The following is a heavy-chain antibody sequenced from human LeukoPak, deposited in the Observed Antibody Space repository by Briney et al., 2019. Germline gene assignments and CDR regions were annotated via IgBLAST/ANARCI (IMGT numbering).Heavy chain of an antibody. CDR2: INPNIGGT. J-gene: IGHJ5*02. D-gene: IGHD3-3*01. Sequence: ASVKVSCKASGYTFTSYYIHWVRQAPGQGLEWMGWINPNIGGTSFAQKFHGRVTMTRDTSITTAYMELTRLRSDDTAVYYCARGGEYYDFRSGYHTWFDPWGQGTLVIVSS. CDR3: ARGGEYYDFRSGYHTWFDP. CDR1: GYTFTSYY. V-gene: IGHV1-2*02.